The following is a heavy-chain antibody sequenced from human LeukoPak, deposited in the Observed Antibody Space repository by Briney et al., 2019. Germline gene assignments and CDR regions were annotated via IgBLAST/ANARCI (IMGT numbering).Heavy chain of an antibody. Sequence: GGSLRLSCAASGFTFSSSAMRWVRQAPGKGLEWVSSISGSGGSPYYADSVKGRFTISRDNSKNTLYLQMNSLRAEDTAVYYCAKGSTSYLLRDWFDPWGQGTLVTVSS. CDR2: ISGSGGSP. J-gene: IGHJ5*02. CDR1: GFTFSSSA. V-gene: IGHV3-23*01. D-gene: IGHD2-2*01. CDR3: AKGSTSYLLRDWFDP.